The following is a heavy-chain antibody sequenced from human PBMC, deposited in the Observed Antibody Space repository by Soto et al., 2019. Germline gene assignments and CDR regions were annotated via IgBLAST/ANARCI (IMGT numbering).Heavy chain of an antibody. D-gene: IGHD2-21*02. Sequence: GESLKISCKGFGFTFSTYPMHRVRQAPGKGLEYVSAISSNGGSTYYADSVKGRFTISRDNSKNTLDLQMSSLRAEDTAVYFCVKDRVDCDAFDISSQGTMVPVS. J-gene: IGHJ3*02. CDR2: ISSNGGST. V-gene: IGHV3-64D*08. CDR3: VKDRVDCDAFDI. CDR1: GFTFSTYP.